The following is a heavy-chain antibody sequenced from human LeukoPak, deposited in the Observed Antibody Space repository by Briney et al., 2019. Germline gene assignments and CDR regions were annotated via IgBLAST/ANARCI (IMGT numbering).Heavy chain of an antibody. CDR2: INHSGST. CDR1: GGSFSGYY. J-gene: IGHJ6*03. V-gene: IGHV4-34*01. CDR3: ARDNGGTAMAYYYYYYMDV. Sequence: SETLSLTCAVYGGSFSGYYWSWIRQPPGKGLEWIGEINHSGSTNYNPSLKSRVTISVDTSKNQFSLKLSSVTAEDTAVYYCARDNGGTAMAYYYYYYMDVWGKGTAVTISS. D-gene: IGHD5-18*01.